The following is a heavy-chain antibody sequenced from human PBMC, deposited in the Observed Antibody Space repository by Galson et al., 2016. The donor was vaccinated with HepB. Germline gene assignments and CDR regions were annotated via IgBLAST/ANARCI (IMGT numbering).Heavy chain of an antibody. Sequence: SLRLSCAVTGFTVRSNYVGWVRHGPEKGLEWVAIVYAGGNTNYADSVKGRFTISRDESENAMSLRMSSLRREDTAVYYCVTYCTGGSCKVGHWGQGTLVTVSS. CDR3: VTYCTGGSCKVGH. V-gene: IGHV3-53*01. CDR2: VYAGGNT. D-gene: IGHD2-8*02. CDR1: GFTVRSNY. J-gene: IGHJ4*02.